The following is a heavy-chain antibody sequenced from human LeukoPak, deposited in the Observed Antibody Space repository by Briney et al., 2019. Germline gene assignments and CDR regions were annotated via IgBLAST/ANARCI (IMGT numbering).Heavy chain of an antibody. J-gene: IGHJ4*02. CDR1: GFTFNSYA. V-gene: IGHV3-23*01. CDR3: ARLPTFYYDSSGYHYDY. Sequence: GGSLRLSYVASGFTFNSYAMSWVRQAPGRGLEWASSTAGSGISKDYADSVKGRFTISKDKSKNTLYLQMDNLRAEDTGVYFCARLPTFYYDSSGYHYDYWGQGTLVTVSS. CDR2: TAGSGISK. D-gene: IGHD3-22*01.